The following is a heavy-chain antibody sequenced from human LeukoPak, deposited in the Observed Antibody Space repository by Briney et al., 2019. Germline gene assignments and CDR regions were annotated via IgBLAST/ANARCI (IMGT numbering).Heavy chain of an antibody. CDR2: ISYDGSDV. V-gene: IGHV3-30*04. Sequence: GGSLRLSCAASGFTFINYAMHGVRQAPGRGLQWVAVISYDGSDVNCADSVKGRFTISRDNSKSTLYLQLNSLRVEDTAVYYCARDNNGDYWGQGTLVTVSS. CDR1: GFTFINYA. J-gene: IGHJ4*02. CDR3: ARDNNGDY. D-gene: IGHD2-8*01.